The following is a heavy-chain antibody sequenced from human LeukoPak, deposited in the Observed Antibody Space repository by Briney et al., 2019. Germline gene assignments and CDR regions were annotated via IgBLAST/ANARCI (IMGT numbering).Heavy chain of an antibody. CDR1: GGSISSSSYY. CDR2: IDYSGST. D-gene: IGHD3-9*01. V-gene: IGHV4-39*01. CDR3: ARRPVYFDILAGSDY. J-gene: IGHJ4*02. Sequence: SETLSLTCTVSGGSISSSSYYWGWIRQPPGKGLEWIGSIDYSGSTYYNPSLKSRVTISVDTSKNQFSLKLSSVTAADTAVYYCARRPVYFDILAGSDYWGEGTLVTVSS.